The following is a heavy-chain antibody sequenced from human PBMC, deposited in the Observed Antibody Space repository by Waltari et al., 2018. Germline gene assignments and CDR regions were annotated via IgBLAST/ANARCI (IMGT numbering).Heavy chain of an antibody. CDR2: ITSSGTL. CDR1: GFSFGDYA. D-gene: IGHD6-6*01. Sequence: EVQLVESGGGLVQPGRSLRLSCTGSGFSFGDYAMTWVRQAPGKGLEWVSSITSSGTLEYAASVKGRFTISRDDSKSIAYLQMNSLKTEDTAVYFCTRWTVSARLDYWGQGTLVTVSS. V-gene: IGHV3-49*04. CDR3: TRWTVSARLDY. J-gene: IGHJ4*02.